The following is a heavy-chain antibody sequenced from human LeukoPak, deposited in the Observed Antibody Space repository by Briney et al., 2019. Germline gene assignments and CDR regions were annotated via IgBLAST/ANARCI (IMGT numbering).Heavy chain of an antibody. CDR1: GGSISSSSYY. CDR2: IYYSGST. CDR3: ARGLLDFWSGYNYYFDH. Sequence: SETLSLTCTVSGGSISSSSYYWGWIRQPPGKGLEWIGTIYYSGSTYYNPSLKSRLTISVDSSKNQFSLKLSSVTAADTAVYYCARGLLDFWSGYNYYFDHWGQGTLVTVSS. V-gene: IGHV4-39*01. J-gene: IGHJ4*02. D-gene: IGHD3-3*01.